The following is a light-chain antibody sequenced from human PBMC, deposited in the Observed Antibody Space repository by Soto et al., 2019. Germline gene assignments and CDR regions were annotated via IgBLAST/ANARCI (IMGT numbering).Light chain of an antibody. V-gene: IGKV1-39*01. CDR1: QTIITY. J-gene: IGKJ5*01. Sequence: DIQMTQSPSSLSASVGDRVTITCRANQTIITYLNWYQQKPGKAPKLLIYAASSLQSGVPSRFSGSGSGTDFTLTISSLQPEDFATYYCQQSYSTPPTFGQGTRLEIK. CDR3: QQSYSTPPT. CDR2: AAS.